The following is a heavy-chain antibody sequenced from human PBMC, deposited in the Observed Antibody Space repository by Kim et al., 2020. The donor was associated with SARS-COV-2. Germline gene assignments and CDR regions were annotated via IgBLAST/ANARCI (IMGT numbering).Heavy chain of an antibody. CDR1: GFTFSNYW. D-gene: IGHD1-7*01. J-gene: IGHJ6*02. CDR3: AREGNWNYEYYYYAMDV. CDR2: IKQDGSET. V-gene: IGHV3-7*01. Sequence: GGSLRLSCAASGFTFSNYWMSWVRQAPGKGLEWVANIKQDGSETYYVDSVKGRFTISRDNAKKSLYLQMNSLRAEDTAVYYCAREGNWNYEYYYYAMDVWGQGPTVTVSS.